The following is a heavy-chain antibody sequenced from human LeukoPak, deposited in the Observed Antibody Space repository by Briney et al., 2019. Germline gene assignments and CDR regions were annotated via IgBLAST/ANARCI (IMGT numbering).Heavy chain of an antibody. V-gene: IGHV3-20*04. D-gene: IGHD4-17*01. CDR1: GFTFDDYG. CDR3: ARDRGYGDYVAFDI. J-gene: IGHJ3*02. Sequence: GGSLRLSCAASGFTFDDYGMSWVRQAPGKGLEWVSGINWNGGSTGYADSVKGRFTISRDDAKNSLYLQMNSLRAEDTALYYCARDRGYGDYVAFDIWGQGTMVTVSS. CDR2: INWNGGST.